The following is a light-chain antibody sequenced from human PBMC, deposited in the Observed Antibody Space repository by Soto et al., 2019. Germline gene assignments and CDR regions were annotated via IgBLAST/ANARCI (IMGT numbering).Light chain of an antibody. V-gene: IGKV3-15*01. Sequence: EIGMSKSPATLSLSKGERATLSCRASESVSNNLAWYQQKAGQAPRLLIYGASTRATGIPARFSGSGSGTEFTLTISSLQSEDFTTYYCQLCNSYLEPFGQGTKVDIK. CDR3: QLCNSYLEP. CDR1: ESVSNN. J-gene: IGKJ1*01. CDR2: GAS.